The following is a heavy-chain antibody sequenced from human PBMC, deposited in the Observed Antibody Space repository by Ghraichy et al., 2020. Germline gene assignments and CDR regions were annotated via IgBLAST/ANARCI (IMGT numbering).Heavy chain of an antibody. J-gene: IGHJ4*02. V-gene: IGHV3-48*02. CDR3: ARMLASIRSLEF. D-gene: IGHD5-24*01. CDR1: GFTLGRYS. Sequence: GESLNISCAASGFTLGRYSMNWVRQAPGKGLEWVSYMTGDSSLIYYGDSVKGRFTVSRDNARNSVSLQMNNLREEDTAIYYCARMLASIRSLEFWGLGTLVTVSS. CDR2: MTGDSSLI.